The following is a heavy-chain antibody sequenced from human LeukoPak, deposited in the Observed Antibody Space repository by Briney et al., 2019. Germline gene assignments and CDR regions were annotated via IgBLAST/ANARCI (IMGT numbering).Heavy chain of an antibody. CDR3: ARDHSGYEVDY. D-gene: IGHD5-12*01. J-gene: IGHJ4*02. V-gene: IGHV1-46*01. CDR2: INPSGGST. CDR1: GYTFASYY. Sequence: GASVKVSCKASGYTFASYYMHWVRQASGQGLEWMGIINPSGGSTSYAQKFQGRVTMTRDTSTSTVCMELSSLRSEDTAVYYCARDHSGYEVDYWGQGTLVTVSS.